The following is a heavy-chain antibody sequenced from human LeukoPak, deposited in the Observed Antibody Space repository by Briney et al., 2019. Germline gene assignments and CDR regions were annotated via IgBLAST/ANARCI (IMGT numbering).Heavy chain of an antibody. J-gene: IGHJ4*02. V-gene: IGHV3-23*01. D-gene: IGHD2/OR15-2a*01. CDR2: IRSSGDST. CDR1: GFIFSNYA. Sequence: PGGSLRLSCAASGFIFSNYAMSWVRQAPGKGLEWVSGIRSSGDSTYYADSVKGRFTISRDNAKNALYLQMNSLRAEDTAVYFCARDYVYAFDYWGQGTLVTVSS. CDR3: ARDYVYAFDY.